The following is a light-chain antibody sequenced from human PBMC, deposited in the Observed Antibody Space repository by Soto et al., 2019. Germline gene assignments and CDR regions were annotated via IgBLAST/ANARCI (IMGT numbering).Light chain of an antibody. J-gene: IGKJ1*01. CDR3: QQSFNLPRT. Sequence: DIQMTHSPSSLSPSVGEPITTTPRASQSISSSLNWFQHSPGQPPKLLLFAASNLHAGVPPRFSGSGSGTSFSLTIRSLQPEDFATYYCQQSFNLPRTFGPGTKVDI. CDR1: QSISSS. CDR2: AAS. V-gene: IGKV1-39*01.